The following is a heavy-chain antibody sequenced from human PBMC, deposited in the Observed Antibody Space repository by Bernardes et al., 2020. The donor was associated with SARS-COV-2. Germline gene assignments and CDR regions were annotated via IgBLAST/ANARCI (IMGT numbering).Heavy chain of an antibody. J-gene: IGHJ2*01. D-gene: IGHD1-20*01. CDR2: IGDGAT. Sequence: GGSLRLSCEASGFSLSNYWMHWVRQVPGKGLVWLSRIGDGATTYADSVKGRFTISRDKARNTLHLQMDNLRVEDTAVYYCGKRAEVDNHWYFDLWGRGTLVTVSS. CDR1: GFSLSNYW. CDR3: GKRAEVDNHWYFDL. V-gene: IGHV3-74*01.